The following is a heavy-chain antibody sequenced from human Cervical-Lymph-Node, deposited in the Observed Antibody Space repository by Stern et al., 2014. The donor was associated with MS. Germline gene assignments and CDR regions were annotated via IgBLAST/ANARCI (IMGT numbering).Heavy chain of an antibody. CDR1: GFNFADYG. V-gene: IGHV3-9*01. J-gene: IGHJ4*02. Sequence: VQLVESGGGLVQPGRSLRLSCAASGFNFADYGMHWVRQAPGKGLEWVSGISGNSDKIVYAESVKGRFTISRDNAKDSLYLQMDSLRVEDTALYYCSKDRTSSSWGVDYWGQGTLVTVSS. D-gene: IGHD6-13*01. CDR2: ISGNSDKI. CDR3: SKDRTSSSWGVDY.